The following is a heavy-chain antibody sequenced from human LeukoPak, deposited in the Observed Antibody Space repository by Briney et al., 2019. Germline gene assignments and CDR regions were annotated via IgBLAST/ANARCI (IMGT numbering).Heavy chain of an antibody. Sequence: ASVKVSCKVSGYTLTELSMHWVRQAPGKGLEWMGGFDPEDGETIYAQKFQGRVTMTEDTSTDTAYMELSSLRSEDTAVYYCASSHDSSGYYTHDAFDIWGQGTMVTVSS. CDR3: ASSHDSSGYYTHDAFDI. D-gene: IGHD3-22*01. J-gene: IGHJ3*02. V-gene: IGHV1-24*01. CDR1: GYTLTELS. CDR2: FDPEDGET.